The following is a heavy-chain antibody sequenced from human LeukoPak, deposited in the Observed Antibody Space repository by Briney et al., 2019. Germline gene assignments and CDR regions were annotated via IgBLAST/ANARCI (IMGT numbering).Heavy chain of an antibody. Sequence: GGSLRLSCAASGFTFSSYWMSWVRQAPGKGLEWVANIKQDGSEKYYVDSVKGRFTISRDNAKNSLYLQMNSLRAEDTAVYYCARDENYYDSSGYSRDAFDIWGQGTMVTVSS. CDR2: IKQDGSEK. CDR3: ARDENYYDSSGYSRDAFDI. CDR1: GFTFSSYW. V-gene: IGHV3-7*01. J-gene: IGHJ3*02. D-gene: IGHD3-22*01.